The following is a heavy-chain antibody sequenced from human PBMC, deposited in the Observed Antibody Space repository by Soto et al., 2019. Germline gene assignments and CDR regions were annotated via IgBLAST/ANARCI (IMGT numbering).Heavy chain of an antibody. CDR2: ISGGGSNT. CDR1: GFPFSSYV. J-gene: IGHJ4*02. V-gene: IGHV3-23*01. Sequence: EVQLLESGGCLVQRGGSLRLSCAASGFPFSSYVMSWVRQAPGKGLEWVSGISGGGSNTFYADSVKGRFTISRDNSKNTLLLKMNSLGAEDTAVYYCAKDSNKYSSSLRGRYFDYWGQGIGVTVSS. D-gene: IGHD4-4*01. CDR3: AKDSNKYSSSLRGRYFDY.